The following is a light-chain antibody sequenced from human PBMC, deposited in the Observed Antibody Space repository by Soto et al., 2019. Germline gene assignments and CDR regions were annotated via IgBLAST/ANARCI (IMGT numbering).Light chain of an antibody. J-gene: IGLJ3*02. Sequence: SSELTQPPSVSVAPGETASITFGGDNIGSESVHWYQKKPGQAPVLVMDYDSVRPSGIPERFSGSNSGNTATLTISRVVAGDEADYYCQVWAGRTDQQVFGGGTKLTVL. CDR1: NIGSES. CDR2: YDS. V-gene: IGLV3-21*04. CDR3: QVWAGRTDQQV.